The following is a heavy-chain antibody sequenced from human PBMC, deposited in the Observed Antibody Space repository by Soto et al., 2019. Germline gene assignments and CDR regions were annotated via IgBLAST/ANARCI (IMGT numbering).Heavy chain of an antibody. D-gene: IGHD3-10*01. CDR1: GFTFDDYA. J-gene: IGHJ6*03. CDR2: ISWNSGSI. Sequence: GGSLRLSCAASGFTFDDYAMHWVRQAPGKGLEWVSGISWNSGSIGYADSVKGRFTISRDNAKNSLYLQMNSLRAEDTALYYCAKDGYYGSGSPHYYYYYMDVWGKGTTVTVSS. CDR3: AKDGYYGSGSPHYYYYYMDV. V-gene: IGHV3-9*01.